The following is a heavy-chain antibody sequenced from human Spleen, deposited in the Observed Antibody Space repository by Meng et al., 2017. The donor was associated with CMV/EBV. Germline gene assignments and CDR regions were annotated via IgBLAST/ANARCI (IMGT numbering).Heavy chain of an antibody. D-gene: IGHD1/OR15-1a*01. V-gene: IGHV3-74*01. CDR3: ARSGESTWTKFDY. Sequence: ASGFTFSSVWMHWVRQTPGKGLVWVARINTDGSSTSYADAVKGRFTISRDKAKNTLYLQMNRLTAEDTAVYYCARSGESTWTKFDYWGQGTLVTVSS. CDR1: GFTFSSVW. J-gene: IGHJ4*02. CDR2: INTDGSST.